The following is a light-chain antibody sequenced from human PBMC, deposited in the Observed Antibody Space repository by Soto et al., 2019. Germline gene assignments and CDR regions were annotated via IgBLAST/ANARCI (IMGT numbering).Light chain of an antibody. CDR2: GAS. CDR3: QQYNNWPPFT. J-gene: IGKJ5*01. Sequence: EIVMTQSPATLSVSPGERAILSCRASQSVSTNLGWYQQKPGQAPRLLIFGASTRATGIPARFSGRGSGPEFTLTISSLQSEDSAVYYCQQYNNWPPFTFGQGTRLEMK. CDR1: QSVSTN. V-gene: IGKV3-15*01.